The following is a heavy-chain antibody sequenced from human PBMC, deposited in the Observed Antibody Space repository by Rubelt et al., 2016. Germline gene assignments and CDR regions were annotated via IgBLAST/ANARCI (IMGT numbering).Heavy chain of an antibody. D-gene: IGHD4-17*01. V-gene: IGHV3-23*01. CDR3: AKDRGHPDMTTVTSGVCDY. Sequence: GSLRLSCAASGFTFSSYAMSWVRQAPGKGLEWVSAISGSGGSTYYADSVKGRFIISRDNSKNTLYLQMNSLRAEDKAVYYGAKDRGHPDMTTVTSGVCDYWGQGTLVTVSS. CDR2: ISGSGGST. J-gene: IGHJ4*02. CDR1: GFTFSSYA.